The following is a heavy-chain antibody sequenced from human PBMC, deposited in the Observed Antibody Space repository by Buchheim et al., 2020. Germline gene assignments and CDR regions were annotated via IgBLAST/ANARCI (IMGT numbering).Heavy chain of an antibody. CDR2: IKEDGSDK. D-gene: IGHD6-13*01. CDR3: ARDPAHYSSSWYGGDY. CDR1: GFSFSNYW. J-gene: IGHJ4*02. V-gene: IGHV3-7*01. Sequence: EVQLVESGGGLVQPGGSLRLSCSASGFSFSNYWMTWVRQAPGKGLECVATIKEDGSDKYYVGSVKGRFTISRDNAKNTLYLQMNSLRAEDTAVYYCARDPAHYSSSWYGGDYWGQGTL.